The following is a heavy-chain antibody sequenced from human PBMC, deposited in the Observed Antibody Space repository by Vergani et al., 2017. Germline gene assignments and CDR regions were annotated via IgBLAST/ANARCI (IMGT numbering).Heavy chain of an antibody. V-gene: IGHV3-7*01. J-gene: IGHJ4*02. CDR3: ASSSWKYYFDY. D-gene: IGHD6-13*01. Sequence: VQLQQWCAGLLKPSETLSLTCAVYGGSFSGYYWSWIRQPPGKGLEWVANIKQDGSEKYYVDSVKGRFTISRDNAKNSLYLQMNSLRAEDTAVYYCASSSWKYYFDYWGQGTLVTVSS. CDR1: GGSFSGYY. CDR2: IKQDGSEK.